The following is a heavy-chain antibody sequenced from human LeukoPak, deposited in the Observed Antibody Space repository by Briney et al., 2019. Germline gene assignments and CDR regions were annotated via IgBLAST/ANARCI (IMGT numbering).Heavy chain of an antibody. J-gene: IGHJ3*02. CDR1: GGSISSYY. V-gene: IGHV4-59*01. CDR3: ARKLAAAAEDDAFDI. CDR2: IYYSGST. Sequence: SETLSLTCTVSGGSISSYYWSWIRQPPGKGLEWIGYIYYSGSTNYNPSLKSRVTISVDTSKNQFSLKLSSGTAADTAVYYCARKLAAAAEDDAFDIWGQGTMVTVSS. D-gene: IGHD6-13*01.